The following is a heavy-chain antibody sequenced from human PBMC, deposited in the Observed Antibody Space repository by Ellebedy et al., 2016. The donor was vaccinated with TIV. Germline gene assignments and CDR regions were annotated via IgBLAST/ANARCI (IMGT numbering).Heavy chain of an antibody. Sequence: MPSETLSLTCTVSGDSIRSSGYFWGWIRQSPGMGLEWSGNIYFSGSTYYNPSLQSRVSMSVDTSQNQFSLKLSSVTDADTAVYFCARVQGRMATSKRGFDYWGQGILVTVSA. V-gene: IGHV4-39*07. J-gene: IGHJ4*02. D-gene: IGHD5-24*01. CDR3: ARVQGRMATSKRGFDY. CDR1: GDSIRSSGYF. CDR2: IYFSGST.